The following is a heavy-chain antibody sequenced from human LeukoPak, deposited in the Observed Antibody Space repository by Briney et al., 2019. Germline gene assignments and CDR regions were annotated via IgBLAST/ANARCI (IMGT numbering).Heavy chain of an antibody. J-gene: IGHJ4*02. CDR3: ARDNEVVVSFDY. CDR2: INPNSGGT. D-gene: IGHD2-2*01. Sequence: GASVKVSCKASGYTFTGDYMHWVRQAPGQGLEWMGWINPNSGGTNYAQKFQGRVTMTRDTSISTAYMELSRLRSDDTAVYYCARDNEVVVSFDYWGQGTLVTVSS. CDR1: GYTFTGDY. V-gene: IGHV1-2*02.